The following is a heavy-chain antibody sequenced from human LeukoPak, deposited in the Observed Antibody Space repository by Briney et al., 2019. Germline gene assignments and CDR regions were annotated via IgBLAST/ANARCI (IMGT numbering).Heavy chain of an antibody. J-gene: IGHJ4*02. CDR1: GYRFTSYW. V-gene: IGHV5-10-1*04. D-gene: IGHD6-19*01. Sequence: GESLRISCKGSGYRFTSYWISWVRQMPGKGLEWMGRIDPSDSYTNYSPSFQGQVTISADKSISTAYLQWSSLKASDTAMYYCARLGATSTAVVDCWGQGILVTVSS. CDR2: IDPSDSYT. CDR3: ARLGATSTAVVDC.